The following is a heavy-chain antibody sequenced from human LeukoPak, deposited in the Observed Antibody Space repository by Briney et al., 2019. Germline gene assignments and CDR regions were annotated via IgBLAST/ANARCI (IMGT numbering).Heavy chain of an antibody. CDR1: GYTFTNYH. J-gene: IGHJ4*02. Sequence: GASVTVSCKASGYTFTNYHMHWVRQAPGQGLEWMGMINPSGGTTSYAQKFQGRVTMTRDTSTSTVYMALSSLRSEDTAVYYCARDGSSGSGDYWGQGALVAVSS. CDR2: INPSGGTT. CDR3: ARDGSSGSGDY. V-gene: IGHV1-46*01. D-gene: IGHD3-22*01.